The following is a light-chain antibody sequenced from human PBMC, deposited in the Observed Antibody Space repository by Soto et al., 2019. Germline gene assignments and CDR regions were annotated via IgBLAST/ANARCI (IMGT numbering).Light chain of an antibody. CDR3: PQGYSPLLS. CDR2: ATS. CDR1: QSIASS. Sequence: DIQMTQSPSSLSASVGDRVTITCRASQSIASSLNWLQLKPGKAPKLLLYATSTLPSGVPSRFSGSGSGSHFTLTISSLPPEDSAVYYCPQGYSPLLSFGGGTRVEIK. V-gene: IGKV1-39*01. J-gene: IGKJ4*01.